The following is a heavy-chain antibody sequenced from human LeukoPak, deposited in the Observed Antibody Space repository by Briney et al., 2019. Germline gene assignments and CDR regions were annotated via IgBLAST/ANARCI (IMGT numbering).Heavy chain of an antibody. V-gene: IGHV4-38-2*01. D-gene: IGHD3-3*01. CDR1: GYSIRSGYY. CDR3: ARSIPMFGVVWDAFDI. Sequence: SETLSLTCAVSGYSIRSGYYWGWIRQPPGKGLEWIGSIYHSGSTYYNPSLKSRVTISVDTSKNQFSLKLSSVTAADTAVYYWARSIPMFGVVWDAFDIWGQGTMVTVSS. CDR2: IYHSGST. J-gene: IGHJ3*02.